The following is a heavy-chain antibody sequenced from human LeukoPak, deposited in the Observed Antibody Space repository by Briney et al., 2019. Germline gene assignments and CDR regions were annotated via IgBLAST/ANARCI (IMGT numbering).Heavy chain of an antibody. D-gene: IGHD3-9*01. Sequence: PSETLSLTCAVYGGSFSGYYWSWIRQPPVKGLEWIGEINHSGSTNYNPSLKSRVTISVDTSKNQFSLKLSSVTAADTAVYYCASRSTGYSPSWRYYYGMDVWGQGTTVTVSS. CDR1: GGSFSGYY. CDR3: ASRSTGYSPSWRYYYGMDV. J-gene: IGHJ6*02. V-gene: IGHV4-34*01. CDR2: INHSGST.